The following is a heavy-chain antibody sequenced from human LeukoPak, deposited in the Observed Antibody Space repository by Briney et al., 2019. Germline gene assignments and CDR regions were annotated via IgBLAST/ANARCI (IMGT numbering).Heavy chain of an antibody. D-gene: IGHD3-3*01. CDR1: GFTFSSNY. CDR3: AKKSLWSGPFDY. CDR2: IYSGGST. V-gene: IGHV3-53*01. Sequence: GGSLRLSCAASGFTFSSNYMGWVRQAPGKGLEWVSVIYSGGSTYYADSVKGRFTISRDNSKNTLFLQMNSLRAEDTAVYFCAKKSLWSGPFDYWGQGTLVTVFS. J-gene: IGHJ4*02.